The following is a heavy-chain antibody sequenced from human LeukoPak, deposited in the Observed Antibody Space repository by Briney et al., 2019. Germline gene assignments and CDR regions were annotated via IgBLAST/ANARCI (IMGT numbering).Heavy chain of an antibody. D-gene: IGHD4-17*01. V-gene: IGHV3-64*01. Sequence: GGSLRLSCVASGFTFSYYAMHWVRQAPGKGLEYVSTINNNGNSASYANSVKGRFTISRDNAKNSLYLQMNSLRAEGTAVYYCARVSYGDSGYFDYWGQGTLVTVSS. J-gene: IGHJ4*02. CDR2: INNNGNSA. CDR1: GFTFSYYA. CDR3: ARVSYGDSGYFDY.